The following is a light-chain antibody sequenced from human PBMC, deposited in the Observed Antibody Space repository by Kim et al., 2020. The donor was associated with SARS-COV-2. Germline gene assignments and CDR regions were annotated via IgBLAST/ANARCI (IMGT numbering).Light chain of an antibody. CDR3: QQYKNRPRT. CDR2: GAS. CDR1: QNVNNN. J-gene: IGKJ4*01. Sequence: EIAMTQSPATLSVSPGERATLSCRASQNVNNNLVWYQQKPGQAPRLLIYGASASATGIPDRFSGRGSGTEFTLTIRSLQPEDFAIYYCQQYKNRPRTFGGGTKGDIK. V-gene: IGKV3-15*01.